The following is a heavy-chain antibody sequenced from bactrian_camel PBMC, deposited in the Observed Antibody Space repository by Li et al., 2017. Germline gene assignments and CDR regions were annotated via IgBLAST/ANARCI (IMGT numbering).Heavy chain of an antibody. CDR1: GFTFTNYW. D-gene: IGHD5*01. J-gene: IGHJ4*01. CDR2: INADGSIT. Sequence: HVQLVESGGALVQPGGSLRLSCAASGFTFTNYWMHWVRQGPGKGLEWVSSINADGSITVYADSVRGRFTMSRDYAKNTVYLQMNSLKPEDTGMYYCAAVGWTPDCDAATWETEGIGTRGLGTQVTVS. V-gene: IGHV3S6*01.